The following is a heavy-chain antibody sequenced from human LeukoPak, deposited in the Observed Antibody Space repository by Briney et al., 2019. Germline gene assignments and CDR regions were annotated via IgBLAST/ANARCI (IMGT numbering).Heavy chain of an antibody. CDR2: IYSGGGT. CDR1: GFTVRSNY. J-gene: IGHJ6*02. D-gene: IGHD1-7*01. Sequence: QPGGSLRLSCAASGFTVRSNYMSWVRQAPGKGLEWVSVIYSGGGTYYADSVKGRFTISRDNSKNTLYLQMNSLRAEDTAVYYCARLRHQITGTTSYYYYGMDVWGQGTTVTVSS. CDR3: ARLRHQITGTTSYYYYGMDV. V-gene: IGHV3-66*01.